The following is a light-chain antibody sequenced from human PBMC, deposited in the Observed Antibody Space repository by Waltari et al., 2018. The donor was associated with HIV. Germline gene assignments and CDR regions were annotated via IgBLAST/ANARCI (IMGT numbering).Light chain of an antibody. CDR1: QGISNL. Sequence: DIQMTQSPSSLSASVGDRVTITCRASQGISNLLAWYQQKPGKAPKLLLYTASTLHTGVPSRFSGSGSGTDYTLTITSLQPEDFATYYCQQYYTTPSCTFGQGTKVEIK. CDR3: QQYYTTPSCT. CDR2: TAS. V-gene: IGKV1-NL1*01. J-gene: IGKJ1*01.